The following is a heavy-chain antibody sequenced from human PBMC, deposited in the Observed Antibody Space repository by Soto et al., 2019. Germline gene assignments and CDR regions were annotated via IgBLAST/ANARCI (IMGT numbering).Heavy chain of an antibody. V-gene: IGHV1-69*13. CDR2: ISPICGKA. D-gene: IGHD2-2*01. CDR3: ARNGVCSSTSCYAGVYYYSGKDV. Sequence: VASVKDSCKASAGTFSSYAISWVRQAPGQGLEWMGGISPICGKANYAQKYQGRVTITADESTSIVYMELSRLRSEDTAVYYCARNGVCSSTSCYAGVYYYSGKDVWGQGTTVT. J-gene: IGHJ6*02. CDR1: AGTFSSYA.